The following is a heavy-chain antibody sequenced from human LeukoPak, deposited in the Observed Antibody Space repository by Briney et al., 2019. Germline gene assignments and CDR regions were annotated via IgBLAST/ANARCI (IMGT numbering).Heavy chain of an antibody. J-gene: IGHJ5*02. CDR2: INHSGST. D-gene: IGHD6-19*01. Sequence: PSETLSLTCAVYGGSFSGYYWSWIRQPPGKGLEWIGEINHSGSTNYNPSLKSRVTISVDTSKNQFSLKLSSVTAADTAVYYCARGVAVAGRNNWFDPWGQGTLVTVS. CDR1: GGSFSGYY. V-gene: IGHV4-34*01. CDR3: ARGVAVAGRNNWFDP.